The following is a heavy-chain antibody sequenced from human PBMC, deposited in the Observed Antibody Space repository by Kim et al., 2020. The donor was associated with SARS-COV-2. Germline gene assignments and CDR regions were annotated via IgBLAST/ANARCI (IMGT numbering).Heavy chain of an antibody. CDR2: ISDSGDRT. CDR1: GFTFGRYS. Sequence: GGSLRLSCIPSGFTFGRYSMSWVRQGPGKGLQWVAGISDSGDRTYHADSVKGRFTISRDNSNDILYLQMNSLTAEDTAIYYCVNDSGDFRHFDSWGQGTLVTVSS. J-gene: IGHJ4*02. D-gene: IGHD1-26*01. CDR3: VNDSGDFRHFDS. V-gene: IGHV3-23*01.